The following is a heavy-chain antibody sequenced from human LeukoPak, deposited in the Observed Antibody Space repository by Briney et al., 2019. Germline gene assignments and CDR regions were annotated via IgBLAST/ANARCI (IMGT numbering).Heavy chain of an antibody. Sequence: ASVKVSCKASGYTFTSYDINWVRQATGQGLEWMGWMNPNSGGTNYAQKLQGRVTMTRDTSISTAYMELSRLRSDDTAVYYCEVLWFGELFSSGDAFDIWGQGTMVTVSS. D-gene: IGHD3-10*01. V-gene: IGHV1-2*02. CDR1: GYTFTSYD. J-gene: IGHJ3*02. CDR3: EVLWFGELFSSGDAFDI. CDR2: MNPNSGGT.